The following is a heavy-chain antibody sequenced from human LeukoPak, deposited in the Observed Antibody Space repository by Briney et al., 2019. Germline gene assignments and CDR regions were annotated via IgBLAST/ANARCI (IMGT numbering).Heavy chain of an antibody. Sequence: SQTLSLTCTVSGDSISRSSYYWSWIRQPPGKGLDCIGYIYYSGTTNYNPSLKSRVTISLDTSKNQFSLKLTSVTAADTAVYYCARVSWFPGTSYYYMDVWGKGTTVTVSS. CDR2: IYYSGTT. V-gene: IGHV4-61*01. CDR1: GDSISRSSYY. CDR3: ARVSWFPGTSYYYMDV. J-gene: IGHJ6*03. D-gene: IGHD1-1*01.